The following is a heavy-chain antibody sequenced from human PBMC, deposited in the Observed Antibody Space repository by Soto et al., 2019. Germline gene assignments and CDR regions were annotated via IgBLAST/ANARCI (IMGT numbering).Heavy chain of an antibody. Sequence: WTWIRQHPGQGLEWIGFISYSGSTYYSSSLKGRVAISADTSKNQFSLKLNSVTATDTAVYYFTRGDYWGQGTLVTVSS. CDR2: ISYSGST. V-gene: IGHV4-31*02. CDR3: TRGDY. J-gene: IGHJ4*02.